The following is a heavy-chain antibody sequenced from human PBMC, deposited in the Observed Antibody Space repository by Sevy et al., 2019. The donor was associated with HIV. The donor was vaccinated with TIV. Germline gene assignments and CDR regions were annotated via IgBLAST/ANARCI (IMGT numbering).Heavy chain of an antibody. D-gene: IGHD2-15*01. CDR2: ITSSSSYL. CDR1: GFTISTST. J-gene: IGHJ4*02. V-gene: IGHV3-21*04. Sequence: GGSLRLSCAASGFTISTSTMNWVRQAPGKGLEWVSLITSSSSYLFYADSVKGRFTISRDNAKNSLFLQMNSLRVEDTAVYYCVRDGWNYWGQGTLVTVSS. CDR3: VRDGWNY.